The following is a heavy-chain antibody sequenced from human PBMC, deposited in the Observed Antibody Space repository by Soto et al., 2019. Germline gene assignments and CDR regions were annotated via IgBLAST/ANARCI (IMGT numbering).Heavy chain of an antibody. CDR2: IVVGSGNT. CDR1: GFTFTSSA. D-gene: IGHD5-12*01. Sequence: QMQLVQSGPEVKKPGTSVKVSCKASGFTFTSSAVQWVRQARGQRLEWIGWIVVGSGNTNYAQKFQERVTITRDMSTSTAYMELSSLRSEDTAVYYCAAEYDTDIVATGDYWGQGTLVTVSS. J-gene: IGHJ4*02. CDR3: AAEYDTDIVATGDY. V-gene: IGHV1-58*01.